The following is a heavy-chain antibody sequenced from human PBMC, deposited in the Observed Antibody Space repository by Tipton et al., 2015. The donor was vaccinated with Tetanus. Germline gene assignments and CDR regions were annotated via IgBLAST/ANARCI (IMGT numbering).Heavy chain of an antibody. V-gene: IGHV1-69*04. Sequence: QSGAEVKKPGSSVTVSCKASGWTFRTYAITWVRQAPGQGLEWMGRIIPSLATVDFSQKFQGRVTMTADKTTTTAYLTLRSLRSEDTAVYFCAREQGYFDLWGQGTLVTVSS. CDR1: GWTFRTYA. CDR3: AREQGYFDL. J-gene: IGHJ4*02. CDR2: IIPSLATV.